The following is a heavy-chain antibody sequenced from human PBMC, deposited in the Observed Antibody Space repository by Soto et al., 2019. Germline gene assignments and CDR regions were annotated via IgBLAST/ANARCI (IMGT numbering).Heavy chain of an antibody. CDR3: TTEVYYYDSSGYYPYYYYGMDV. D-gene: IGHD3-22*01. CDR2: IKSKTDGGTT. Sequence: GGSLRLSCAASGFTFSNAWMSWVRQAPGKGLEWVGRIKSKTDGGTTDYAAPVKGRFTISRDDSKNTLYLQMNSLKTEDTAVYYCTTEVYYYDSSGYYPYYYYGMDVWGQGTTVTVSS. J-gene: IGHJ6*02. CDR1: GFTFSNAW. V-gene: IGHV3-15*01.